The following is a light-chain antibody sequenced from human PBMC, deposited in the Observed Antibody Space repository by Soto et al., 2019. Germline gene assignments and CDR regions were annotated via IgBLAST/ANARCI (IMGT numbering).Light chain of an antibody. V-gene: IGLV2-11*01. CDR3: CSYAGSYTWV. Sequence: QSALTQPRSVSGSPGQSVTISCTGTSSDVGGYNYVSWYQQHPGKAPKLMIYDVSKGPSGVPDRFSGSKSGNTASLTISGLQAEDEADYYCCSYAGSYTWVLGGGTKLTVL. CDR2: DVS. J-gene: IGLJ3*02. CDR1: SSDVGGYNY.